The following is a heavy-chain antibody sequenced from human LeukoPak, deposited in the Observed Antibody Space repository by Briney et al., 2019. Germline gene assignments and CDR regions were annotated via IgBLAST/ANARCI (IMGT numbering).Heavy chain of an antibody. CDR2: ISAYNGNT. Sequence: GASVKVSCKASGYTFTSYGFSWVRQAPGQGLEGMGWISAYNGNTNYAQKLQGRVTLTTETSTSTAYMELRSLGSDDTAVYYCARTPLGRGWYGGDYRGQGTLVTVSS. J-gene: IGHJ4*02. V-gene: IGHV1-18*01. D-gene: IGHD6-19*01. CDR3: ARTPLGRGWYGGDY. CDR1: GYTFTSYG.